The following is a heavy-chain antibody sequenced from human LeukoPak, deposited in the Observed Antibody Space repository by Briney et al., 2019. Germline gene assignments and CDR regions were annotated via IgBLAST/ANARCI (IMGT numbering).Heavy chain of an antibody. J-gene: IGHJ4*02. CDR2: INSDGKST. Sequence: GGSLRLSCAASGFTFSTSWIHWVRQAPGKGLVWVSRINSDGKSTNYADSVKGRFTISRDNAKNTLYLQMNSLRTEDTAVYYCVRDMGYYDKVWGQGTLSPSPQ. V-gene: IGHV3-74*01. CDR3: VRDMGYYDKV. CDR1: GFTFSTSW. D-gene: IGHD3-22*01.